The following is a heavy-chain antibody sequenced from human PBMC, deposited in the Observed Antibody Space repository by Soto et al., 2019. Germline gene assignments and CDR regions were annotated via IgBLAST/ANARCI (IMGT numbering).Heavy chain of an antibody. CDR2: ISGSGGMT. CDR1: GITFSMYA. V-gene: IGHV3-23*01. Sequence: TGGSLRLSCAASGITFSMYAMSWVRQAPGKGLEWVSAISGSGGMTYYADSVKGRFTISRDNSKNTLYLQMSSLRADDTAVYYCAKGWGFSNYYFDYWGQGTLVTVSS. D-gene: IGHD4-4*01. J-gene: IGHJ4*02. CDR3: AKGWGFSNYYFDY.